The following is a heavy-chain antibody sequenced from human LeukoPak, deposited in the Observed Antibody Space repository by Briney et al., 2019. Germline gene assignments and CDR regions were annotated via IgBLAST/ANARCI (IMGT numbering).Heavy chain of an antibody. CDR2: ISSSSSYI. CDR3: ARADDLWSYRITDY. D-gene: IGHD3-3*01. Sequence: GGSLRLSCAASGFTFSSYSMNWVRQAPGKGLEWVSSISSSSSYIYYADSVKGRFTISRDNATNTLYLQMNSLRAEDTAVYYCARADDLWSYRITDYWGQGTLVTVSS. J-gene: IGHJ4*02. V-gene: IGHV3-21*01. CDR1: GFTFSSYS.